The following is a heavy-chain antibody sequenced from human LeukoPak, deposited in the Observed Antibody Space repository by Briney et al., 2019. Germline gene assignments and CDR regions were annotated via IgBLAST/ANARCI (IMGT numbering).Heavy chain of an antibody. CDR3: AKGGRQWLANRRYYFDY. V-gene: IGHV3-30*18. Sequence: GGSLRLSCAASGFIFSGYGMYWVRQAPGKGLEWVAVISYDGSNSYFADSVKGRFSISRDNSKNTLYLQMNSLRGEDTAVYYCAKGGRQWLANRRYYFDYWGQGILVTVSS. CDR2: ISYDGSNS. CDR1: GFIFSGYG. J-gene: IGHJ4*02. D-gene: IGHD6-19*01.